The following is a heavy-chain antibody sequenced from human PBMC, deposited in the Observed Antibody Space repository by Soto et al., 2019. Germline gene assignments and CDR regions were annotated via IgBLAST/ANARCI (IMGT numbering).Heavy chain of an antibody. CDR3: TTRSTTSVTRHSSLYYYYYGMAV. CDR2: IKSKTDGGTT. D-gene: IGHD2-2*01. CDR1: GFTFSNAW. V-gene: IGHV3-15*07. Sequence: LRLSCAASGFTFSNAWMNWVRQAPGKGLEWVGRIKSKTDGGTTDYAAPVKGRFTISRDDSKNTLYLQMNSLKTEDTAVYYCTTRSTTSVTRHSSLYYYYYGMAVWGQGTTVTVSS. J-gene: IGHJ6*01.